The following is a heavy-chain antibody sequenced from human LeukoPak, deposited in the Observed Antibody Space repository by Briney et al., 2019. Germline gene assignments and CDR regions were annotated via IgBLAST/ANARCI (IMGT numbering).Heavy chain of an antibody. V-gene: IGHV3-48*04. Sequence: GGSLRLSCAASGFTFSTYSMNWVRQAPGKGLEWISYISTGSSTKYYADSVKGRFTISRDNAKNSLYLQMNSLRAEDTAVYYCARGAAGYVGASSFDYWGQGTLVTVSS. CDR1: GFTFSTYS. CDR2: ISTGSSTK. D-gene: IGHD1-26*01. CDR3: ARGAAGYVGASSFDY. J-gene: IGHJ4*02.